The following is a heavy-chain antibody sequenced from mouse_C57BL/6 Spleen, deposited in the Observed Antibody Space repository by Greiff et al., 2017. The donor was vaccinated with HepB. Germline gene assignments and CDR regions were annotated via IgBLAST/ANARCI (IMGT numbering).Heavy chain of an antibody. Sequence: QVQLKESGAELARPGASVKMSCKASGYTFTSYTMHWVKQRPGQGLEWIGYINPSSGYTKYNQKFKDKATLTADKSSSTAYMQLSSLTSEDSAVYFCARGDSSGYNYWGQGTTLTVSS. CDR2: INPSSGYT. CDR1: GYTFTSYT. D-gene: IGHD3-2*02. CDR3: ARGDSSGYNY. V-gene: IGHV1-4*01. J-gene: IGHJ2*01.